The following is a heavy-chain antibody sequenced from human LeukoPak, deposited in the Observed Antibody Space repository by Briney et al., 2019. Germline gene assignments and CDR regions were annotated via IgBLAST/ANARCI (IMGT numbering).Heavy chain of an antibody. CDR1: GGSISSGDYY. CDR3: ARASGQPDAFDI. V-gene: IGHV4-30-4*08. Sequence: SQTLSLTCTVSGGSISSGDYYWSWIRQPPRKGLGWIGYIYYSGSTYYNPSQKSRVTISVATSKNQCSLKLSSVTAADTAVYYCARASGQPDAFDIWGQGTMVTVSS. CDR2: IYYSGST. D-gene: IGHD2-2*01. J-gene: IGHJ3*02.